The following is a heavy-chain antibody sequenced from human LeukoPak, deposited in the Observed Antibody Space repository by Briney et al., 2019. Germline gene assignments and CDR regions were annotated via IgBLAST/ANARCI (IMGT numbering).Heavy chain of an antibody. CDR1: GFTFGDYA. J-gene: IGHJ4*02. V-gene: IGHV3-49*03. CDR3: TKGDYHAY. Sequence: GGSLRLSCTASGFTFGDYALSWFRQAPGKGLEWVGFIRSNTYGGTAEYAASVKGRFTISRDDSKSIAYLQMNSLKTEDTAVYYCTKGDYHAYWGQGTLATVPS. CDR2: IRSNTYGGTA.